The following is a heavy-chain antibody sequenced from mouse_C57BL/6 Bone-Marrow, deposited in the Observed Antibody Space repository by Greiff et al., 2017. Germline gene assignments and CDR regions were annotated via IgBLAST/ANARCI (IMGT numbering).Heavy chain of an antibody. CDR2: FYSGSGSI. D-gene: IGHD2-4*01. CDR3: ARHEAIYYDYDGGYAMDY. V-gene: IGHV1-62-2*01. CDR1: GYTFTEYT. Sequence: QVQLQQSGAELVKPGASVKLSCKASGYTFTEYTIHWVKQRSGQGLEWIGWFYSGSGSIKYNEKFKDKATLTADKSSSTVYMELSRLTSEDSAVYFCARHEAIYYDYDGGYAMDYWGQGTSVTVSS. J-gene: IGHJ4*01.